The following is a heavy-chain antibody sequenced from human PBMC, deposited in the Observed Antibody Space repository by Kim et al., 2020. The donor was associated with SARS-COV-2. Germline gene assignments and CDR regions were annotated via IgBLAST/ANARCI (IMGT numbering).Heavy chain of an antibody. D-gene: IGHD2-15*01. CDR3: ARKYGSGGSCSYFDY. J-gene: IGHJ4*02. Sequence: SETLSLTCTVSGGSISSGGYYWSWIRQHPGKGLEWIGYIYYSGSTYYNPSLKSRVTISVDTSKNQFSLKLSSVTAADTAVYYCARKYGSGGSCSYFDYWGQGTLVTVSS. CDR1: GGSISSGGYY. CDR2: IYYSGST. V-gene: IGHV4-31*03.